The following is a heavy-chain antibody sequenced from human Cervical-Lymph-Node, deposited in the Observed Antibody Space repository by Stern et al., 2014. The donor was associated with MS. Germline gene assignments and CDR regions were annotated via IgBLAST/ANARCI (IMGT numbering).Heavy chain of an antibody. Sequence: VQLVESGGGVVQPGKSLRLSCAAFGFTFSTHGMHWVRQAPGKGMAWVAVIWYDGSNEAYASSVKGRVTTSRDNSPKMLYLQMNSLRAEDTAVYYCVADASGANINFWGQGTLVTVSS. CDR3: VADASGANINF. D-gene: IGHD6-19*01. J-gene: IGHJ4*02. CDR1: GFTFSTHG. V-gene: IGHV3-33*01. CDR2: IWYDGSNE.